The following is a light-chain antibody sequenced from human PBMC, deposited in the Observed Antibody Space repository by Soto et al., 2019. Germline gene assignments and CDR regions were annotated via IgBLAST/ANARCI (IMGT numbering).Light chain of an antibody. CDR3: QQYYDTPLT. Sequence: DIVMTQSPDSLAVSLGERATINCKSTQSVSYSSNNKNYLAWYQQKPGQPPKLLIYWASTRESGVPDRFRGRGSGTDFTLTISGLQAEDVAVYYCQQYYDTPLTFGGGTKVEIK. V-gene: IGKV4-1*01. CDR1: QSVSYSSNNKNY. CDR2: WAS. J-gene: IGKJ4*01.